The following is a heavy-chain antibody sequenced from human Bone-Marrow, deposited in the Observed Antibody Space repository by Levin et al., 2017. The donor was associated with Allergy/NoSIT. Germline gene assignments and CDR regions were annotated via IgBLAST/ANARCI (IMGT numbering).Heavy chain of an antibody. CDR2: IYNSETT. Sequence: SQTLSLTCTVSGGSITNYYWSWIRPSPGKGLEWIGYIYNSETTNYNPSLKSRVRISSETSKDQFYLKLSSVTAADSALYYCARRTYGDYGGAYWYFDLWGRGTLVTVSS. CDR1: GGSITNYY. J-gene: IGHJ2*01. V-gene: IGHV4-59*13. CDR3: ARRTYGDYGGAYWYFDL. D-gene: IGHD4-17*01.